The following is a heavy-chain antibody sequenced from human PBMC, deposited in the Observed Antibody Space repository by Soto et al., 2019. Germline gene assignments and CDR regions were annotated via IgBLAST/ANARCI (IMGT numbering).Heavy chain of an antibody. CDR1: GFTFDKYA. CDR3: ARDSSMIVVVIKAPLYYGMDV. D-gene: IGHD3-22*01. Sequence: HPGGSLRLSCAASGFTFDKYAMTWVRQAPGKGLEWVSTISRDGGNTYYAGSVKGRFTISRDNSKNTLYLQMNSLRAEDTAVYYCARDSSMIVVVIKAPLYYGMDVWGQGTTVTVSS. J-gene: IGHJ6*02. CDR2: ISRDGGNT. V-gene: IGHV3-23*01.